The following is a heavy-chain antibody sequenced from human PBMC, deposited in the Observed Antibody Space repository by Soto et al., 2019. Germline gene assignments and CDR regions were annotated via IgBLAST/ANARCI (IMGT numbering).Heavy chain of an antibody. CDR2: IYYSGST. V-gene: IGHV4-30-4*01. Sequence: SETLSLTCTVSGGSTSSGDYYWSWIRQPPGKGLEWIGYIYYSGSTYYNPSLKSRVTISVDTSKNQFSLKLSSVTAADTAVYYCARFTFGELLFDYWGQGTLVTVSS. CDR1: GGSTSSGDYY. CDR3: ARFTFGELLFDY. J-gene: IGHJ4*02. D-gene: IGHD3-10*01.